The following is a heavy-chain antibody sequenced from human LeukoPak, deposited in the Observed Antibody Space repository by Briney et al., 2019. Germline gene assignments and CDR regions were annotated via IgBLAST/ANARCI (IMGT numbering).Heavy chain of an antibody. D-gene: IGHD4-23*01. Sequence: GGSLRLSCAVSGFTVSGNYMSWVRQAPGKGLEWVSLIYSGDTTLYADSVKGRFTISRDISKNTLYLQMNSLRAEDTAVYYCARRAGGYSHPYDYWGQGILVTVSS. CDR1: GFTVSGNY. V-gene: IGHV3-53*01. CDR2: IYSGDTT. J-gene: IGHJ4*02. CDR3: ARRAGGYSHPYDY.